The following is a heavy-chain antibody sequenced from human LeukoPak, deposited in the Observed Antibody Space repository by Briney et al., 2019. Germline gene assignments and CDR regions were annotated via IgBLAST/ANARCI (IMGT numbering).Heavy chain of an antibody. Sequence: GGSLRLSCAASGFTFSRYAMSWVRQAPGKGLEWVSGISGSGGSTYYADSVKGRFTISRDKSKNTLYLQMNSLRAEDTAVYYCATVYCSGGSCNWGQGTLVTVSS. J-gene: IGHJ4*02. CDR2: ISGSGGST. D-gene: IGHD2-15*01. V-gene: IGHV3-23*01. CDR1: GFTFSRYA. CDR3: ATVYCSGGSCN.